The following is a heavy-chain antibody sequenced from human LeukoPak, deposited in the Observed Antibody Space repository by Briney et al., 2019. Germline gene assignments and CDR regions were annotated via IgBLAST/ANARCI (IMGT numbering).Heavy chain of an antibody. V-gene: IGHV1-2*02. D-gene: IGHD2-2*01. CDR2: INPNSGGT. CDR3: ARDRVVVVPAATRSSHYYYYGMDV. CDR1: GYTFTGYY. Sequence: GASVEVSCKASGYTFTGYYMHWVRQAPGQGLEWMGWINPNSGGTNYAQKFQGRVTMTRDTSISTAYMELSRLRSDDMAVYYCARDRVVVVPAATRSSHYYYYGMDVWGQGTTVTVSS. J-gene: IGHJ6*02.